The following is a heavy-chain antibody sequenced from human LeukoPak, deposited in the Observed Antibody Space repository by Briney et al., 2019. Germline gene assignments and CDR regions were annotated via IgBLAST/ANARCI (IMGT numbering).Heavy chain of an antibody. CDR1: GFTFSNYA. J-gene: IGHJ4*02. V-gene: IGHV3-23*01. CDR3: TKDLGTWGTRTPNSDY. D-gene: IGHD1-14*01. CDR2: ISGSGDVT. Sequence: PGGSLRLSCAASGFTFSNYAMTWVRQPPGKGLEWVSGISGSGDVTYYADFVKGRFTISRDNSRNTVYLQMDSLRADDTAVYYCTKDLGTWGTRTPNSDYWGQGTLVTVSS.